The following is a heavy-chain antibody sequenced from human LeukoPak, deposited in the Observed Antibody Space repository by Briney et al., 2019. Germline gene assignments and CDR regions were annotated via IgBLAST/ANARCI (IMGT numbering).Heavy chain of an antibody. Sequence: AAVNVSCKASGFTFTTSAVQWVRQARGQRLEWIGWIVVVSGNTNYAQKFQERVTITSDIVTSTVYMDASIQRPKHTARYYWSGASNYYDRSNYYSYAMDVWGQGSTVSVCS. CDR1: GFTFTTSA. V-gene: IGHV1-58*01. CDR2: IVVVSGNT. J-gene: IGHJ6*02. CDR3: SGASNYYDRSNYYSYAMDV. D-gene: IGHD3-22*01.